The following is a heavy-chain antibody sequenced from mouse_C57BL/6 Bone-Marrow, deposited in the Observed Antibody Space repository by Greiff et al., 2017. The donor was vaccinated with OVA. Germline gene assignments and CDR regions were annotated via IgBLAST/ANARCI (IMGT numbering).Heavy chain of an antibody. Sequence: QVQLKQSGAELVRPGASVTLSCKASGYTFTDYEMNWVKQTPVHGLEWIGAIDPETGGTAYNQKFKGKAILTADKSSSTAYMELRSLTSEDSAVYYCTRGYSNYYAMDYGGQGTSVTVTA. CDR1: GYTFTDYE. V-gene: IGHV1-15*01. CDR3: TRGYSNYYAMDY. D-gene: IGHD2-5*01. CDR2: IDPETGGT. J-gene: IGHJ4*01.